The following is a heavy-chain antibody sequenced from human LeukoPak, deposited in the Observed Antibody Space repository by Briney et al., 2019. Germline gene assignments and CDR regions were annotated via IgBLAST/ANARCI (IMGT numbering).Heavy chain of an antibody. CDR3: VETTTVALDY. D-gene: IGHD4-23*01. V-gene: IGHV3-64D*09. CDR2: ISSIGGST. CDR1: GFTFSSYP. Sequence: GGSLRLSCSASGFTFSSYPMHWVRQAPGKGLEYVSTISSIGGSTYHADPVKGRFTISRDNSKNTLYLQMSSLRTEDTAVYFCVETTTVALDYWGQGTLVTVSS. J-gene: IGHJ4*02.